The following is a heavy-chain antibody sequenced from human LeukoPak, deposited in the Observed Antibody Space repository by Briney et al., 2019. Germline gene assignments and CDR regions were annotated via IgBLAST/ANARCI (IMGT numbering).Heavy chain of an antibody. CDR2: INSDGSST. CDR1: GFTFSSYW. V-gene: IGHV3-74*01. Sequence: PGGSLRLSCAASGFTFSSYWMHWVRQAPGKGLVWVSRINSDGSSTSYADSVKGRFTISRDNSKNTLYLQMNSLRAGDTAVYYCAKGSTYYYDSSGYPPDPYYFDYWGQGTLVTVSS. D-gene: IGHD3-22*01. J-gene: IGHJ4*02. CDR3: AKGSTYYYDSSGYPPDPYYFDY.